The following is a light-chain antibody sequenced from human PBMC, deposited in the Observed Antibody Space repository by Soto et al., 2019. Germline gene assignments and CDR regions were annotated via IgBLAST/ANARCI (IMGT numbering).Light chain of an antibody. V-gene: IGKV1-12*01. CDR2: SAS. CDR3: QKTRSFPLT. CDR1: QAITSW. J-gene: IGKJ4*01. Sequence: DIHVTQSPSSVSASVGDRVTITCRASQAITSWLAWYQQKPGRAPKLLIYSASSLQSGAPSRFTGSGSGTDFPLTITSLQPDYAAVYYCQKTRSFPLTFGGGTKVEI.